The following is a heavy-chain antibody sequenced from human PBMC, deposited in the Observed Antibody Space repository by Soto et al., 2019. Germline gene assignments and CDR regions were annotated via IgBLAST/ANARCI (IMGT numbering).Heavy chain of an antibody. CDR3: ARETITQINYYGTEV. CDR1: GYTLTNYG. J-gene: IGHJ6*01. D-gene: IGHD5-12*01. Sequence: WASLTLSCKASGYTLTNYGISWVRQAPRQGLEWVGWISAYNGKIDYAQKVQGRVTLTTDTSTSIAFMELRRLSSDDTAVYYFARETITQINYYGTEVLGQGTTVTVSS. CDR2: ISAYNGKI. V-gene: IGHV1-18*01.